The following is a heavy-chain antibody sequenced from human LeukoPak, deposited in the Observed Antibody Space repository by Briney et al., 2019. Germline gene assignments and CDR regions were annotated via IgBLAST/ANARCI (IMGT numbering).Heavy chain of an antibody. CDR1: GFIFSNYG. Sequence: GGSLRLSCAASGFIFSNYGLSWVRQAPGKGLEWVSAISGSGGSTYYADSVKGRFTISRDNSKNTLYLQMNSLRAEDTAVYYCAKDIGIAAAGLYYFDYWGQGTLVTVSS. V-gene: IGHV3-23*01. D-gene: IGHD6-13*01. CDR3: AKDIGIAAAGLYYFDY. CDR2: ISGSGGST. J-gene: IGHJ4*02.